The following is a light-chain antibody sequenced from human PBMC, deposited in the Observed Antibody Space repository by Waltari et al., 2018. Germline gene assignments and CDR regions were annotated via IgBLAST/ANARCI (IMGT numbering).Light chain of an antibody. Sequence: EIVLTQSPGTLSSSPGERATLSCRSSRSVSRTLAWYQQKPGQAPRLLIYDASSRATGIPDRFSGSGSGTDFSLTISRLEPEDFAVYYCQKYGTRPATFGQGTKVEVK. CDR1: RSVSRT. J-gene: IGKJ1*01. V-gene: IGKV3-20*01. CDR2: DAS. CDR3: QKYGTRPAT.